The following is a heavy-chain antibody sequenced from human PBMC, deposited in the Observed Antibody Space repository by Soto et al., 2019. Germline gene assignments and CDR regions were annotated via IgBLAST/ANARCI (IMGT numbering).Heavy chain of an antibody. J-gene: IGHJ4*02. CDR2: IKRDGSTT. D-gene: IGHD6-13*01. V-gene: IGHV3-74*01. CDR3: VKDRTIGSSWGPFDY. Sequence: PGGSLRLSCAASGFTFSDYWMHWVRQAPGKGLEWVSRIKRDGSTTNYADSVKGRFTISRDNSKNTLYLQMSSLRAEDTAVYYCVKDRTIGSSWGPFDYWGQGTLVTVSS. CDR1: GFTFSDYW.